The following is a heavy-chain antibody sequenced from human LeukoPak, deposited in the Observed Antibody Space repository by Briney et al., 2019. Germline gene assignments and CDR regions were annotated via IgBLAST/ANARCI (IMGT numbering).Heavy chain of an antibody. CDR3: AKETQYCSSTSCSYY. D-gene: IGHD2-2*01. CDR1: GFTFSSYA. Sequence: PGGSLRLSCAASGFTFSSYAMSWVRRAPGKGLEWVSAISGSGGSTYYADSVKGRFTISRDNSKNTLYLQMNSLRAEDTAVYYCAKETQYCSSTSCSYYWGQGTLVTVSS. J-gene: IGHJ4*02. V-gene: IGHV3-23*01. CDR2: ISGSGGST.